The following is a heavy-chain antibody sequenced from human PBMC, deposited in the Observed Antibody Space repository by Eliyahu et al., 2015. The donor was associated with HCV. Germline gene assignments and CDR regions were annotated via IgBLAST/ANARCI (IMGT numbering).Heavy chain of an antibody. CDR2: ISSSSSTI. V-gene: IGHV3-48*02. CDR3: ASYLGIQLWGQDYYGMDV. J-gene: IGHJ6*02. D-gene: IGHD5-18*01. Sequence: EVQLVESGGGLVQPGGSLRLSCAASGFTFSSYSMNWVRQAPGKGLEWVSYISSSSSTIYYADSVKGRFTISRDNAKNSLYLQMNSLRDEDTAVYYCASYLGIQLWGQDYYGMDVWGQGTTVTVSS. CDR1: GFTFSSYS.